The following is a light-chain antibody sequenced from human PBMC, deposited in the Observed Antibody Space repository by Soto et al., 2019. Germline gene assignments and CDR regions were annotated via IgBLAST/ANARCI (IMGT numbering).Light chain of an antibody. CDR1: QSVANNY. V-gene: IGKV3-20*01. Sequence: EIVLTQSPGTLSLSPGDRATLSCRASQSVANNYLAWYQQKPGQPPRFLIYAETSRATGIPNRFSGSGSGTDFTLTISRLEPEDFAVYYCEQYGSTPLTFGGGTKVEIK. CDR3: EQYGSTPLT. J-gene: IGKJ4*01. CDR2: AET.